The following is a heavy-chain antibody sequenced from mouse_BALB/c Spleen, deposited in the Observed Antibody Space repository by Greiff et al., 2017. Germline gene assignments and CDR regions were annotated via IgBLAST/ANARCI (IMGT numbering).Heavy chain of an antibody. Sequence: VQLKQSGPGLVKPSQSLSLTCTVTGYSITSDYAWNWIRQFPGNKLEWMGYISYSGSTSYNPSLKSRISITRDTSKNQFFLQLNSVTTEDTATYYCARRGTYAMDYWGQGTSVTVSS. J-gene: IGHJ4*01. V-gene: IGHV3-2*02. CDR3: ARRGTYAMDY. CDR1: GYSITSDYA. CDR2: ISYSGST. D-gene: IGHD2-14*01.